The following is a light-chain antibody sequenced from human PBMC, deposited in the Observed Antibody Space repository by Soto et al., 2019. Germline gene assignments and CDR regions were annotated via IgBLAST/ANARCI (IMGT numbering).Light chain of an antibody. Sequence: EILLTQSPDSLSLSPGDRATLSCRASQSFSSTLFAWYQQKPGQAPRLLIYGASSRATGIPDRFSGSGCGTDFTLTISRLEPEDFAVYYCQQYASSVTFGQGTKVEIK. CDR2: GAS. J-gene: IGKJ1*01. V-gene: IGKV3-20*01. CDR3: QQYASSVT. CDR1: QSFSSTL.